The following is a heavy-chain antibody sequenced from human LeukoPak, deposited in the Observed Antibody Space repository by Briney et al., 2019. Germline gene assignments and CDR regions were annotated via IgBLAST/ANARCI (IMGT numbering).Heavy chain of an antibody. Sequence: PGRSLRLSCAASGFTFSSYAMHWVRQAPGKGLEWVAVISYDGSNKYYADSVKGRFTISRDNSKNTLYLQMNSLRAEDTAVYYCAREVGVAGFRPYPREVASYYFDYWGQGTLVTVSS. V-gene: IGHV3-30-3*01. J-gene: IGHJ4*02. CDR1: GFTFSSYA. CDR2: ISYDGSNK. D-gene: IGHD3-16*01. CDR3: AREVGVAGFRPYPREVASYYFDY.